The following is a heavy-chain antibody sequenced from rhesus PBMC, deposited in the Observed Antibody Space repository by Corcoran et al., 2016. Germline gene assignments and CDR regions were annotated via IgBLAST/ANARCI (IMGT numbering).Heavy chain of an antibody. CDR3: ARTYCSGIYCYAPLY. J-gene: IGHJ4*01. CDR2: INPKTGGT. CDR1: GYTFTDYY. V-gene: IGHV1-138*01. Sequence: QVQLVQSGAEVKKSGSSVKVSCQAAGYTFTDYYMHWVRQAPGQGLEWMGEINPKTGGTNYAQKFQGRVTMTRDTSTSTAYMELSSLRSEDTAVYYCARTYCSGIYCYAPLYWGQGVLVTVSS. D-gene: IGHD2-27*01.